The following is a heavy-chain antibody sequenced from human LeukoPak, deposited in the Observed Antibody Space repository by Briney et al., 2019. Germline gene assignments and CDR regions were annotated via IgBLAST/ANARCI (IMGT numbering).Heavy chain of an antibody. CDR1: GGSFSGYY. J-gene: IGHJ4*02. CDR2: INHSGST. Sequence: PSETLSLTCAVYGGSFSGYYWSWIRQPPGKGLEWIGEINHSGSTNYNPSLKSRVTISVDTSKNQFSLKLSSVTAADTAVYCCARGQDYWGQGTLVTVSS. CDR3: ARGQDY. V-gene: IGHV4-34*01.